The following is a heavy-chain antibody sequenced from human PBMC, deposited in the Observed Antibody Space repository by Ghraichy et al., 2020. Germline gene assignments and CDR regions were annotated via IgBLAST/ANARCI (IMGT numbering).Heavy chain of an antibody. V-gene: IGHV3-74*01. CDR3: TRGKSYGLDV. Sequence: LSLTCAASGFTFSSYWMHWVRQAPGKGLLLVSHIKTDGTYTDYADSVKGRFTISRDNAKNTLYLQMNSLRAEDTAVYYCTRGKSYGLDVWGQGTTVTVSS. CDR1: GFTFSSYW. J-gene: IGHJ6*02. CDR2: IKTDGTYT.